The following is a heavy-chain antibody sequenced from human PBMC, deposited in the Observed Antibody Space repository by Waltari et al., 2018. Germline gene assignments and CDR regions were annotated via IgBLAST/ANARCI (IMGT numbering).Heavy chain of an antibody. D-gene: IGHD1-26*01. Sequence: EVQLLESGGDFEQPGGSLRLSCAASGFAFSTYAMSWVRQAPGKGLEWVSGISDSGDTIFCADSVKGRFTVSRDNSEKTLYLHLNSLRGEDTAMYYCARAGLGSGPDYWGQGTLVTVSS. J-gene: IGHJ4*02. CDR2: ISDSGDTI. V-gene: IGHV3-23*01. CDR3: ARAGLGSGPDY. CDR1: GFAFSTYA.